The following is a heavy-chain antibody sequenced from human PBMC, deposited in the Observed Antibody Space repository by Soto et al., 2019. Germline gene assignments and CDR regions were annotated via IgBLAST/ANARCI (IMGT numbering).Heavy chain of an antibody. J-gene: IGHJ4*02. CDR3: ARLGYSYGYYFDY. CDR1: GGSISSNSYY. CDR2: VYYSGST. V-gene: IGHV4-39*01. D-gene: IGHD5-18*01. Sequence: QLQLQESGPGLVKPSETLSLTCTVSGGSISSNSYYWGWIRQPPGKGLEWIGSVYYSGSTYYNPSLTSRVTISVDTSKNQFSLKLSSVTAADTAVYYCARLGYSYGYYFDYWGQGTLVTVSS.